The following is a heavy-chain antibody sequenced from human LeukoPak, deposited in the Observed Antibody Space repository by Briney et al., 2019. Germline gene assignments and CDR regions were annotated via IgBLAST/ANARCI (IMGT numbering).Heavy chain of an antibody. V-gene: IGHV4-61*02. Sequence: SETPSLTCTVSGGSVSSGNYYWTWIRQPAGKGLEWIGRIYTSGSTNYNPSLKSRVTISIDASKNQFSLRLSSVTAADTAVYYCTQGGELMNYWGQGTLVTVSS. CDR3: TQGGELMNY. CDR1: GGSVSSGNYY. J-gene: IGHJ4*02. CDR2: IYTSGST. D-gene: IGHD1-26*01.